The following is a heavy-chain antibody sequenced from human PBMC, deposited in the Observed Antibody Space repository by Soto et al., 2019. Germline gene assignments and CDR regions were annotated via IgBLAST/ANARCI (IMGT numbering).Heavy chain of an antibody. CDR3: ARSLSTTKPDY. CDR2: TNAGNGNT. V-gene: IGHV1-3*01. Sequence: ASVKVSCKASGYTFTSYAMHWVRQAPGQRLEWMGWTNAGNGNTKYSQKFQGRVTITRDTSASTAYMELSSLRSEDTAVYYCARSLSTTKPDYWGQGTLVTVSS. CDR1: GYTFTSYA. J-gene: IGHJ4*02.